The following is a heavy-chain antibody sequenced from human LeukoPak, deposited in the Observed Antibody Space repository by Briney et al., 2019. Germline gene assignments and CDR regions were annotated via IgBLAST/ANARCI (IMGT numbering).Heavy chain of an antibody. D-gene: IGHD3-22*01. J-gene: IGHJ5*02. V-gene: IGHV1-8*03. CDR2: MNPNSGNT. CDR3: ARARSPSSGYLLRDHNWFDP. CDR1: GYTFTSYD. Sequence: ASVKVSCKASGYTFTSYDINWVRQATGQGLEWMGWMNPNSGNTGYAQKFQGRVTITRNTSISTAYMELSSLRSEDTAVYYCARARSPSSGYLLRDHNWFDPWGQGTLVTVSS.